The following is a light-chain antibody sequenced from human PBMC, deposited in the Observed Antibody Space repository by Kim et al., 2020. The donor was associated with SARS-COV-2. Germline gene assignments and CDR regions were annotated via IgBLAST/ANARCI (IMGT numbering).Light chain of an antibody. J-gene: IGKJ4*01. V-gene: IGKV3-20*01. CDR1: ESVSSRY. CDR3: QLCVTSALT. CDR2: ASS. Sequence: EIVLTQSPGTLSLSPGETATLSCRASESVSSRYLAWYQQKPGQAPRLLIFASSNRAPATPDRFSGSGSGTDFTLTISRLEPEDFAAYYCQLCVTSALTFGRGTKVDIK.